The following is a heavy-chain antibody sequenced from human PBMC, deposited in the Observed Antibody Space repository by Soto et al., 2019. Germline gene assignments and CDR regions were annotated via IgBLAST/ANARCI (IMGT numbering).Heavy chain of an antibody. CDR2: INTDGSNT. CDR1: GLTFNRYW. J-gene: IGHJ5*02. V-gene: IGHV3-74*01. D-gene: IGHD2-15*01. Sequence: LRLSCAASGLTFNRYWMHWVRHAPGKGLVWVSHINTDGSNTNYADSVKGRFTISRDNAKSTLFLQMNSLRDEDTAVYYCAREFCSGGNCYTYYFDPWGQGIPVTVS. CDR3: AREFCSGGNCYTYYFDP.